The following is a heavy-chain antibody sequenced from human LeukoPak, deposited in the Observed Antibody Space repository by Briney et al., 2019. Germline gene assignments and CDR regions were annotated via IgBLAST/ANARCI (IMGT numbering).Heavy chain of an antibody. J-gene: IGHJ3*02. D-gene: IGHD5-18*01. CDR2: ISSSGSTI. V-gene: IGHV3-11*04. Sequence: GGSLRLSCAASGFTFSDYYMSWIRQAPGKGLEWVSYISSSGSTIYYADSVKGRFTISRDNAKNSLYLQMNSLRAEDTAVYYCATRGYSYGYDDAFDIWGQGTMVTVSS. CDR3: ATRGYSYGYDDAFDI. CDR1: GFTFSDYY.